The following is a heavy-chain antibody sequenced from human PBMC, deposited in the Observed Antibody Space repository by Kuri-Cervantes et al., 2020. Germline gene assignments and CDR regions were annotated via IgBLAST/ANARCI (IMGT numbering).Heavy chain of an antibody. CDR1: GFTFSSHA. CDR2: ISYDGSNR. Sequence: GESLKISCAASGFTFSSHAMHWVRQAPGKGLEWVAVISYDGSNRYYADSVRGRFTVSRDNSKKTLYLQMNSLRAEDTAVYYCARDKYGDYLNRGYFDYWGQGTLVTVSS. J-gene: IGHJ4*02. CDR3: ARDKYGDYLNRGYFDY. V-gene: IGHV3-30-3*01. D-gene: IGHD4-17*01.